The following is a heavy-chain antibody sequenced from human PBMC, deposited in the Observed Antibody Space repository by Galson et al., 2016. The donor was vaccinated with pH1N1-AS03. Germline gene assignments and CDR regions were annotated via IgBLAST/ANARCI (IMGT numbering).Heavy chain of an antibody. CDR3: ARDSGYGGTFDN. V-gene: IGHV3-48*02. CDR1: EFTFSIYH. CDR2: INSRSDII. J-gene: IGHJ4*02. Sequence: SLRLSCAASEFTFSIYHMSWVRQAPGKGLEWVSYINSRSDIIHYADSVRGRFTISRDNARNSLYLQMLSLRDDDTAVYYCARDSGYGGTFDNWGQGALVTVSS. D-gene: IGHD5-12*01.